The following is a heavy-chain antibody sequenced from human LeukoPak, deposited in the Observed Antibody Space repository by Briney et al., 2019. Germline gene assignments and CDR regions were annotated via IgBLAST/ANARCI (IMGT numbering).Heavy chain of an antibody. Sequence: GGSLRLSCAASGFTFSSYSMNWVRQAPGKGLEWVSYISSSSTIYYADSVKGRFTISRDNAKNSLYLQMNSLRAEDTAVYYCARDRGYSTGFDYWGQGTLVTVSS. CDR3: ARDRGYSTGFDY. D-gene: IGHD6-25*01. CDR1: GFTFSSYS. V-gene: IGHV3-48*01. CDR2: ISSSSTI. J-gene: IGHJ4*02.